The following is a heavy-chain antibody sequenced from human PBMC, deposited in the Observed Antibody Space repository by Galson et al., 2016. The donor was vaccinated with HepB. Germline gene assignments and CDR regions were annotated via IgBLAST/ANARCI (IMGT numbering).Heavy chain of an antibody. CDR3: ARGGASFSFDY. CDR1: GYTFPSYD. V-gene: IGHV1-18*01. J-gene: IGHJ4*02. Sequence: SVKVSCKASGYTFPSYDISWVRQAPGQGLEWMGWITTNNGNANYAQKLKGRVTMTTDTSTSTAYMELRSLRSDDTAVYYCARGGASFSFDYWGQGTLVTVSS. CDR2: ITTNNGNA.